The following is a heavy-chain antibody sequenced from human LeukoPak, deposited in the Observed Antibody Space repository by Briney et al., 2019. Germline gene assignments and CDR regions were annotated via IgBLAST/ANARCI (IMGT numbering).Heavy chain of an antibody. CDR2: INHSGST. Sequence: SETLSLTCAVYGGSFSGYYWSWIRQPPGKGLEWIGEINHSGSTNYNPSLKSRVTISVDTSKNQFSLKLSSVTAADTAVYYCARGAGYSSGWGVFDYWGQGTLVTVSS. CDR3: ARGAGYSSGWGVFDY. CDR1: GGSFSGYY. V-gene: IGHV4-34*01. D-gene: IGHD6-19*01. J-gene: IGHJ4*02.